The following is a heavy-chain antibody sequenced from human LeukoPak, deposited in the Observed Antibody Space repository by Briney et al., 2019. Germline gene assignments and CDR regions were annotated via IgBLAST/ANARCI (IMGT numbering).Heavy chain of an antibody. Sequence: ASVKVSCKASGYTFTSYDINWVRQATGQGLEWMGWMNPNSGNTGYAQKFQGRVTMTRITSISTAYMELSSLRSEDTPVYYCARYERSTSPEATTGFHYWGQGTLVTVSS. D-gene: IGHD1-26*01. J-gene: IGHJ4*02. CDR1: GYTFTSYD. V-gene: IGHV1-8*01. CDR2: MNPNSGNT. CDR3: ARYERSTSPEATTGFHY.